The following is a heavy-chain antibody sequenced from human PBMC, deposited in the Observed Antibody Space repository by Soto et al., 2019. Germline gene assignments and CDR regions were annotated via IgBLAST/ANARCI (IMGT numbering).Heavy chain of an antibody. D-gene: IGHD3-9*01. CDR2: ISAYNGNT. CDR3: ARDVNDILTIPGAFDI. V-gene: IGHV1-18*01. CDR1: GYTFTSYG. J-gene: IGHJ3*02. Sequence: QVQLVQSGAEVKKPGASVKVSCKASGYTFTSYGISWVRQAPGQGLEWMGWISAYNGNTNYAQKLQGRVTMTTDTSTSTAYVELRSLRSDDTAVYYCARDVNDILTIPGAFDIWGQGTMVTVSS.